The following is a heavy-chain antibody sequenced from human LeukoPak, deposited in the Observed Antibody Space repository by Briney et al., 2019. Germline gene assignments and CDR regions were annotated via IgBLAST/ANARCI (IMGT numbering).Heavy chain of an antibody. CDR3: ATTITIFGVASNWFDS. Sequence: ASVKVSCKVSGYTLTELSMHWVRQAPGKGLEWMGGFDPEDGETIYAQKFQGRVTMTEDTSTDTAYMELSSLRSEDTAVYYRATTITIFGVASNWFDSWGQGTLVTVSS. V-gene: IGHV1-24*01. D-gene: IGHD3-3*01. CDR2: FDPEDGET. J-gene: IGHJ5*01. CDR1: GYTLTELS.